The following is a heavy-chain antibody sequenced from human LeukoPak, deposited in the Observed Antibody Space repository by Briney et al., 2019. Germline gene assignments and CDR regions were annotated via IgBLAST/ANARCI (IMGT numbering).Heavy chain of an antibody. CDR1: GFTFSSYA. J-gene: IGHJ6*03. CDR2: ISGSGGST. V-gene: IGHV3-23*01. Sequence: GGSLRLSCAASGFTFSSYAMSWVRQAPGKGLEWVPAISGSGGSTYYADSVKGRFTISRDNSKNTLYLQMNSLRAEDTAVYYCATNGGVCSGGSCYYYYYMDVWGKGTTVTVSS. D-gene: IGHD2-15*01. CDR3: ATNGGVCSGGSCYYYYYMDV.